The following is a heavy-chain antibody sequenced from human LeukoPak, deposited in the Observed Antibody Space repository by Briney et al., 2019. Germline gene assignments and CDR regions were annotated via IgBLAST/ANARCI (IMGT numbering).Heavy chain of an antibody. V-gene: IGHV3-7*03. J-gene: IGHJ4*02. CDR2: IKEDGTAK. CDR3: AKDIAEDGDYYLFDY. CDR1: GFTFSSSW. Sequence: PGGSLRLSCAASGFTFSSSWMAWVRQAPGKGLEWVGNIKEDGTAKNYVVSVRGRFTISRDNAKNSLYLQMNSLRAEDTALYYCAKDIAEDGDYYLFDYWGQGTLVTVSS. D-gene: IGHD4-17*01.